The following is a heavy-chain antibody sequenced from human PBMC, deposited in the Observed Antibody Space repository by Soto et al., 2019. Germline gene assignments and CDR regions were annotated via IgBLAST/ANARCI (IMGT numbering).Heavy chain of an antibody. J-gene: IGHJ4*02. D-gene: IGHD3-3*01. CDR3: ARVDFWSGYSPYFDY. V-gene: IGHV1-46*01. Sequence: ASVKVSCKASGYTFTSYYMHWVRQAPGQGLEWMGIINPSGGSTSYAQKFQGRVTMTRDTSTSTVYVELSSLRSEDTAVYYCARVDFWSGYSPYFDYWGQGTLVTVSS. CDR2: INPSGGST. CDR1: GYTFTSYY.